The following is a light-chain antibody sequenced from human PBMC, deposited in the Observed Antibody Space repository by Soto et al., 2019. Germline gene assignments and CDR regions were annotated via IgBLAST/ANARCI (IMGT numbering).Light chain of an antibody. CDR2: EST. J-gene: IGLJ3*02. CDR3: CSYAGSATLV. CDR1: SSDVGSHNV. V-gene: IGLV2-23*01. Sequence: QSALTQPASVSGSPGQSITISCTGTSSDVGSHNVVSWYQQHPGKAPKLVIYESTKRPSGVPNRFSGSRSGNMASLTISGLQAEDEGDYYCCSYAGSATLVFGGGTKLTVL.